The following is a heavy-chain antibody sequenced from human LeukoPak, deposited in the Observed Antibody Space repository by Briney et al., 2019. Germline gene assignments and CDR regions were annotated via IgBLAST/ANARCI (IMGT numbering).Heavy chain of an antibody. J-gene: IGHJ4*02. Sequence: PSETLSLTCTVSGHSISNYYWTWIRQPPGKGLEWIGYICCSGSTSYNPSLMSRVTISLDTSKNQFSLKLSSVTAADTAVYFCASGTAVATFDCWGQGTLVTVSS. D-gene: IGHD4-17*01. CDR2: ICCSGST. V-gene: IGHV4-59*12. CDR3: ASGTAVATFDC. CDR1: GHSISNYY.